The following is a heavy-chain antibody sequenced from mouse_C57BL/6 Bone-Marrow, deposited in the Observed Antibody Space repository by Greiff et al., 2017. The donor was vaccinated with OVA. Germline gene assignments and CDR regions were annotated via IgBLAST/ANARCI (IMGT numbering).Heavy chain of an antibody. CDR1: GFTFSSYA. J-gene: IGHJ2*01. Sequence: EVMLVESGGGLVKPGGSLKLSCAASGFTFSSYAMSWVRQTPEKRLEWVATISDGGSYTYYPDNVKGRFTISRDNDKNNLYLQMSHLKSEDTAMYYCARDRKERNYFDYWGQGTTLTVSS. CDR2: ISDGGSYT. V-gene: IGHV5-4*01. CDR3: ARDRKERNYFDY.